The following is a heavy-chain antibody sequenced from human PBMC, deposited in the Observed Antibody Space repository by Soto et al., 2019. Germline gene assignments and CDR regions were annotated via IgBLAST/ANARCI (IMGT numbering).Heavy chain of an antibody. D-gene: IGHD6-19*01. CDR2: IYYSGST. CDR3: ARRYSSGFDY. Sequence: QVQLQESGPGLVKPSETLSLTCTAAGGSISSYYWSWIRQPPGKGLEWIGYIYYSGSTNDNPSLKRRVTISVDTSKNQFSLKLSSVTAADTAVYYCARRYSSGFDYWGQGTLVTVSS. J-gene: IGHJ4*02. CDR1: GGSISSYY. V-gene: IGHV4-59*08.